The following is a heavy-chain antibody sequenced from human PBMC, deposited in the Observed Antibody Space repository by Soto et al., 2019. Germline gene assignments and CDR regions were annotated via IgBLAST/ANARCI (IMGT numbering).Heavy chain of an antibody. D-gene: IGHD5-12*01. CDR2: IYYSGST. CDR1: GGSVSSGSYD. J-gene: IGHJ4*02. CDR3: ARLSSRDGYNRFDY. V-gene: IGHV4-61*01. Sequence: PSETLSLTCTVSGGSVSSGSYDWSWIRQPPGKGLEWIGYIYYSGSTNYNPSLKSRVTISVDTSKNQFSLKLSSVTAADTAVYYCARLSSRDGYNRFDYWGQGTLVTSPQ.